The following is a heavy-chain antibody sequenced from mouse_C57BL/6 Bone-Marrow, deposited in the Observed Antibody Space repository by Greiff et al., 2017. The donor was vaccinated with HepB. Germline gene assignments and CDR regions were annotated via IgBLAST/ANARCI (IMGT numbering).Heavy chain of an antibody. D-gene: IGHD2-2*01. Sequence: EVMLVESGGGLVKPGGSLKLSCAASGFTFSSYAMSWVRQTPEKRLEWVATISDGGSYTYYPDNVKGRFTISRDNAKNNLYLQMSHLKSEDTAMYYCARGGVTTLYWYFDVWGTGTTVTVSS. CDR2: ISDGGSYT. CDR3: ARGGVTTLYWYFDV. V-gene: IGHV5-4*03. CDR1: GFTFSSYA. J-gene: IGHJ1*03.